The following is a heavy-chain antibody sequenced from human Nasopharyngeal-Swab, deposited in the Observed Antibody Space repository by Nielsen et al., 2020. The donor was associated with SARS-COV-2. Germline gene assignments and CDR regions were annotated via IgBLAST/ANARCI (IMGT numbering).Heavy chain of an antibody. CDR2: ISSSSSYI. D-gene: IGHD3-10*01. J-gene: IGHJ6*03. CDR3: ARDGNPRFGELLSPHYYYYYMDV. Sequence: GKSLKISCAASGFTFSSYSMNWVRQAPGKGLEWVSSISSSSSYIYYADSVKGRFTISRDNAKNSLYLQMNSLRAEDTAVYYCARDGNPRFGELLSPHYYYYYMDVWGKGTTVTVSS. CDR1: GFTFSSYS. V-gene: IGHV3-21*01.